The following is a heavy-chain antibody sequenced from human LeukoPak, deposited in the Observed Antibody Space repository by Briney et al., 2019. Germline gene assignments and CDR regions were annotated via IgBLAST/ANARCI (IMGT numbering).Heavy chain of an antibody. CDR1: GYSISSGYY. J-gene: IGHJ4*02. CDR2: NYHSGST. D-gene: IGHD6-6*01. Sequence: PSETLSLTCAVSGYSISSGYYWGWIRQPPGKGLEWIGSNYHSGSTYYNPSLKSRVTISVDTSKNQFSLKLSSVTAADMAVYYCARDLEYSSSSSFAAFDYWGQGTLVTVSS. V-gene: IGHV4-38-2*01. CDR3: ARDLEYSSSSSFAAFDY.